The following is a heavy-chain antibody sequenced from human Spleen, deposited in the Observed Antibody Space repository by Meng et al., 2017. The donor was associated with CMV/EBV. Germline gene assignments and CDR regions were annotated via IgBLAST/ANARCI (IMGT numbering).Heavy chain of an antibody. D-gene: IGHD3-10*01. Sequence: LACAVDGVCFSGYYWSWIHQPPGKGLEWIGEINHSGSTNYTPSLKSRVTISVDTSKNQFSLKLSSVTAADTAVYYCARGLVRGVGGYWGQGTLVTVSS. CDR3: ARGLVRGVGGY. CDR1: GVCFSGYY. V-gene: IGHV4-34*01. J-gene: IGHJ4*02. CDR2: INHSGST.